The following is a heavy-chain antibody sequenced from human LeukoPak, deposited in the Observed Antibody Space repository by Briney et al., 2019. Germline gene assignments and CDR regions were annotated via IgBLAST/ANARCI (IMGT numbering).Heavy chain of an antibody. CDR1: GYTFTSYY. CDR2: INPSGGST. D-gene: IGHD2-21*02. J-gene: IGHJ4*02. CDR3: ARDGVPRLICGGDCPMPTPAYYFDY. V-gene: IGHV1-46*01. Sequence: ASVKVSCKASGYTFTSYYMHWVRQAPGQGLEWMGIINPSGGSTSYAQKFQGRVTMTRDTSTCTVYMELSSLRSEDTAVYYCARDGVPRLICGGDCPMPTPAYYFDYWGQGTLVTVSS.